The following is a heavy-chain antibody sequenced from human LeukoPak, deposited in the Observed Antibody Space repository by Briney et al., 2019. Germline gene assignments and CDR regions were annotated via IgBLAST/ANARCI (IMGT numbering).Heavy chain of an antibody. Sequence: PSETLSLTCAVYGGSFSGYYWSWIRQPPGKGLEWIGEINHSGSTNYNPSLKSRVTISVDTSKNQFSLKLSSVTAADTAVYYRARASLSSWRYMDVWGKGTTVTVSS. J-gene: IGHJ6*03. CDR2: INHSGST. V-gene: IGHV4-34*01. CDR3: ARASLSSWRYMDV. D-gene: IGHD6-13*01. CDR1: GGSFSGYY.